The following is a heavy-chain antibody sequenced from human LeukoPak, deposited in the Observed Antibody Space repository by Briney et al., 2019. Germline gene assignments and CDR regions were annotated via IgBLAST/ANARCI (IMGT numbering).Heavy chain of an antibody. CDR1: GFTFSAYT. CDR3: ARDDYSDSPTYYNGMDV. Sequence: PGGSLRLSRAASGFTFSAYTMNWVRQAPGKGLEWVSSMSGIGGFVHYADSVKGRFTISRDNAKSSLYLQMNSLRAEDTAVYFCARDDYSDSPTYYNGMDVWGQGTAVTVSS. V-gene: IGHV3-21*01. CDR2: MSGIGGFV. J-gene: IGHJ6*02. D-gene: IGHD4/OR15-4a*01.